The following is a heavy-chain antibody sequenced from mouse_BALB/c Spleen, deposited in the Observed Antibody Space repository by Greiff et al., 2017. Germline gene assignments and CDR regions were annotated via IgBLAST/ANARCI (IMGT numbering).Heavy chain of an antibody. D-gene: IGHD1-1*01. CDR3: ARATTVVAGAMDY. CDR2: IYPGSGST. J-gene: IGHJ4*01. V-gene: IGHV1-77*01. CDR1: GYTFTDYV. Sequence: VHLVESGPELVKPGASVKMSCKASGYTFTDYVISWVKQRTGQGLEWIGEIYPGSGSTYYNEKFKGKATLTADKSSNTAYMQLSSLTSEDSAVYFCARATTVVAGAMDYWGQGTSVTVSS.